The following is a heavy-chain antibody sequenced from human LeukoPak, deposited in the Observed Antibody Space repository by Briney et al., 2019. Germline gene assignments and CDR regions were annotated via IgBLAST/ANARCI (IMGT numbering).Heavy chain of an antibody. V-gene: IGHV3-7*03. Sequence: GGSLRLSCAASGFTFNSDWMTWVRQAPGKGLEWVANIKQDGSEEYYVDSVKGRFTIARDNAMNSLYLQMNSLRAEDTAVYFCARDRRGPFDYWGQGTLVTVSS. D-gene: IGHD3-10*01. CDR3: ARDRRGPFDY. CDR2: IKQDGSEE. J-gene: IGHJ4*02. CDR1: GFTFNSDW.